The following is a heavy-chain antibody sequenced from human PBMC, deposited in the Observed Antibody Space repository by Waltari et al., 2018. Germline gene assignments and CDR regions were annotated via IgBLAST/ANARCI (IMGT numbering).Heavy chain of an antibody. V-gene: IGHV4-4*02. D-gene: IGHD3-3*01. CDR2: IDQSGST. Sequence: QVQLQESGPGLVKPSGTLSLTCAVSGGPISSSNWWSWVRQPPGKGLEWIGEIDQSGSTNYNPALKSPVTLSVDKSTNQFSLKRRSVTAADTAVDYRARHLLEWSPYYYGMDVWGQGTTVTVAS. CDR1: GGPISSSNW. J-gene: IGHJ6*02. CDR3: ARHLLEWSPYYYGMDV.